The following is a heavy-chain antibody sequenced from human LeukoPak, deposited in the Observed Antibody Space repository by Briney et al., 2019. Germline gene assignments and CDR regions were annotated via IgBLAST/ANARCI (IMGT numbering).Heavy chain of an antibody. V-gene: IGHV3-15*01. CDR1: GRTLTYDW. J-gene: IGHJ3*01. D-gene: IGHD2-2*01. CDR2: SKSNNNGDTS. CDR3: AKERYRSSTTCPGAFDL. Sequence: AETLSLTCAVSGRTLTYDWLNWIRKAPGKGKERVGRSKSNNNGDTSDYPAPVKGRITISNNASNNTVALQLNSLNTEHTAVYYCAKERYRSSTTCPGAFDLWGLGTMVTVSS.